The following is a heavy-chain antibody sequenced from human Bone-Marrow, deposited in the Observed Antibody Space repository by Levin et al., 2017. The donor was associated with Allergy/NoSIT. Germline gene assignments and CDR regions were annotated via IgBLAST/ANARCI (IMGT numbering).Heavy chain of an antibody. V-gene: IGHV3-30*03. Sequence: GGSLRLSCVASGFTFNTYGMHWVRQAPGKGLEWVTVISYNGRKEDYADSVKGRFTVSRDNSKNTLFLQMNSLRPDDTAMYFCATRGGVRMTAYGVLDVWGHGTMVTVSP. D-gene: IGHD4/OR15-4a*01. CDR2: ISYNGRKE. J-gene: IGHJ3*01. CDR1: GFTFNTYG. CDR3: ATRGGVRMTAYGVLDV.